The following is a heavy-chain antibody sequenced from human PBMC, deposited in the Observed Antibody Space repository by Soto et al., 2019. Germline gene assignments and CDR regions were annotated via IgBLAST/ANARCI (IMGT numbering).Heavy chain of an antibody. CDR1: GIPVSSNY. J-gene: IGHJ6*02. Sequence: EVQLVESGGGLVQPGGSLRLSCAASGIPVSSNYMTWVRQAPGKGLEWVSVLHSGGDTYYANSVKGRFTISRHDSTNTLFLQMNSLTAEDTAVYYCARDGPYYYASRMDVWRQGTTVTVSS. V-gene: IGHV3-53*04. CDR2: LHSGGDT. CDR3: ARDGPYYYASRMDV. D-gene: IGHD3-10*01.